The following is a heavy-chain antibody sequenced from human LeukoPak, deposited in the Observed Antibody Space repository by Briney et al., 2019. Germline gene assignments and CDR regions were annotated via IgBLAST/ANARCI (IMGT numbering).Heavy chain of an antibody. Sequence: GGSLRLSCAASGLTFSTYWMHWVRQDPGKGLVWVSRISSDAGITSYADPVKGRFTISRENAKNTAYLQMNSLKTEDTAVYYCTRPQGYCSNTSCRNWFDPWGQGTLVTVSS. CDR2: ISSDAGIT. J-gene: IGHJ5*02. D-gene: IGHD2-2*01. V-gene: IGHV3-74*01. CDR1: GLTFSTYW. CDR3: TRPQGYCSNTSCRNWFDP.